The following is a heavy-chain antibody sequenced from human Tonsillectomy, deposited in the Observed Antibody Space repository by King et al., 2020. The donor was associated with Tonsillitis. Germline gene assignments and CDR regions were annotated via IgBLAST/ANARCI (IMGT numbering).Heavy chain of an antibody. V-gene: IGHV1-69*04. CDR3: ARDGIGGRATTYYYYGMDV. D-gene: IGHD1-1*01. J-gene: IGHJ6*02. CDR2: IIPILGIA. CDR1: GGTFSTYG. Sequence: VQLVQSGAEVKKPGSSVKVSCKASGGTFSTYGISWVRQAPGQGLEWMGRIIPILGIANYAQKLQGRVTITADKSTSTAYMELSSLRSEDTAVYYCARDGIGGRATTYYYYGMDVWGQGTTVTVSS.